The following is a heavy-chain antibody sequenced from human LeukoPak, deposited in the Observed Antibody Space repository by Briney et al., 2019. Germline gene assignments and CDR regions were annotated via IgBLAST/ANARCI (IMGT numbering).Heavy chain of an antibody. CDR2: ISSSSSYI. D-gene: IGHD5-12*01. J-gene: IGHJ4*02. V-gene: IGHV3-21*01. CDR3: ARGPDDGGYSGYDFYY. CDR1: GFTFSSYS. Sequence: PGGSLRLSCAASGFTFSSYSMNWVRQAPGKGLEWVSSISSSSSYIYYADSVKGRFTISRDNAKNSLYLQMNSLRAEDTAVYYCARGPDDGGYSGYDFYYWGQGTLVTVSS.